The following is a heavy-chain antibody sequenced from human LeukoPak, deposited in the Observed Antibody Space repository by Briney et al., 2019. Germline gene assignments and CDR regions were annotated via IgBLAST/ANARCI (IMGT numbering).Heavy chain of an antibody. CDR1: GFTFSDHY. Sequence: GSLRLSCAASGFTFSDHYIDWVRQAPGKGLQWVGRSRNKANSYTTEYAASVKGRFIISRDDSESSLYLQMNSLTAEDTAVYYCVRASYYDSTGYVKDSFDYWGQGTLVTVSS. D-gene: IGHD3-22*01. CDR2: SRNKANSYTT. V-gene: IGHV3-72*01. CDR3: VRASYYDSTGYVKDSFDY. J-gene: IGHJ4*02.